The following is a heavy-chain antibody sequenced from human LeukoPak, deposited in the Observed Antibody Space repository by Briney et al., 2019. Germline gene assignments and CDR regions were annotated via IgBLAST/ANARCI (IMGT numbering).Heavy chain of an antibody. CDR2: INPNSGGT. CDR3: ARGSDDFWSGYSPSY. CDR1: GYTFTGYY. D-gene: IGHD3-3*01. J-gene: IGHJ4*02. V-gene: IGHV1-2*02. Sequence: PGASVKVSCKASGYTFTGYYMHWVRQAPGQGLEWMGWINPNSGGTNYAQKFQGRVTMTRDKSISTAYMELSRLRSDDTAVYYCARGSDDFWSGYSPSYWGLGTLVTVSS.